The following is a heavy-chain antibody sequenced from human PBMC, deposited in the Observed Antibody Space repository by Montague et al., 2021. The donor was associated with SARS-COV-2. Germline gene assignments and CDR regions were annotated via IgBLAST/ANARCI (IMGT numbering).Heavy chain of an antibody. Sequence: SETLSLTCTVSGGSISSSSYYWGWIRQPPGKGLEWIGSIYDSGSTYYNPSLKSRVTISVDTSKNHFSLKLSSVTAADTAVYYCARRGRTLLPVATTIGGFDIWGQGTMVTVSS. CDR2: IYDSGST. J-gene: IGHJ3*02. CDR1: GGSISSSSYY. V-gene: IGHV4-39*02. CDR3: ARRGRTLLPVATTIGGFDI. D-gene: IGHD5-12*01.